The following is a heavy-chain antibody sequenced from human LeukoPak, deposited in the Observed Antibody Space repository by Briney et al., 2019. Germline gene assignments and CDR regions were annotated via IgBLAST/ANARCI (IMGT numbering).Heavy chain of an antibody. CDR1: EFTFSSYW. V-gene: IGHV3-74*03. CDR3: ARAPPSSGYACHFDI. CDR2: IYSDGSIT. Sequence: PGGSLRLSCAASEFTFSSYWMHWVRQAPGKGLVWVSRIYSDGSITTYTESVKGRFTVSRDNAKNILYLQMNSLRVDDTAVYYCARAPPSSGYACHFDIWGQGTMVTVSS. D-gene: IGHD5-18*01. J-gene: IGHJ3*02.